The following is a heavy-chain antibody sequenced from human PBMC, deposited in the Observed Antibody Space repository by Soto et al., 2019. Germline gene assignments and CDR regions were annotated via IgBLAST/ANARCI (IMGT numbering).Heavy chain of an antibody. Sequence: QVQLVQSGAEVKKPGASVKVSCKASGYIFTAYSMHWVRQAPGQGLEWMGVVNPSGGSTNYAQKLRGRIPMTRDTSTSTVYMDLSSLTSDDTAVYYCAREENCSDGVCYSEYFQRWGQGTLVTVSS. CDR1: GYIFTAYS. CDR2: VNPSGGST. V-gene: IGHV1-46*01. J-gene: IGHJ1*01. D-gene: IGHD2-15*01. CDR3: AREENCSDGVCYSEYFQR.